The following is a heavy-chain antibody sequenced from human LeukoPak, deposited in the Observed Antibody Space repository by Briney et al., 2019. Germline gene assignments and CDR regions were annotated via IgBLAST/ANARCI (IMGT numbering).Heavy chain of an antibody. D-gene: IGHD6-19*01. J-gene: IGHJ5*02. CDR2: INHSGST. Sequence: SETLSLTCAVYGGSFSGYYWSWIRQPPGKGLEWIGEINHSGSTNYNPSLKSRVTISVDTSKNQFSLQLNSVTPEDTAVYYCAREGIGEQWLVIGWFDPWGQGTLVTVSS. CDR3: AREGIGEQWLVIGWFDP. V-gene: IGHV4-34*01. CDR1: GGSFSGYY.